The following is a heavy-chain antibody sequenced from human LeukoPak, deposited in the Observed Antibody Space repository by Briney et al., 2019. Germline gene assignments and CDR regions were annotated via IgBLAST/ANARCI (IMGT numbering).Heavy chain of an antibody. J-gene: IGHJ3*02. D-gene: IGHD1-26*01. CDR3: AIGNILVGATFRAFDI. CDR1: GYSVSELS. V-gene: IGHV1-24*01. Sequence: ASVKVSCKVSGYSVSELSMHWVRQASGKGLEWMGGLDSERGDTVYAQKFQGRVTMTEDTSTNTAYMDLSSLRSEDTAVYYCAIGNILVGATFRAFDIWGQGTMVAVSS. CDR2: LDSERGDT.